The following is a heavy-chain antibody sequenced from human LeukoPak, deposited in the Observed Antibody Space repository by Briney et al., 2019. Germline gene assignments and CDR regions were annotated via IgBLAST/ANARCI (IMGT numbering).Heavy chain of an antibody. CDR1: GASVSSIGYS. J-gene: IGHJ3*02. CDR3: ARNSYYDNSGEGAFDI. V-gene: IGHV4-30-2*01. D-gene: IGHD3-22*01. Sequence: SETLSLTCGVSGASVSSIGYSWSWIRQPPGRGLEWIGFIYQSGSASYNPSLQSRVTISIDKSKNQFSLNLSSVTAADTAVYYCARNSYYDNSGEGAFDIWGQGTMVTVSS. CDR2: IYQSGSA.